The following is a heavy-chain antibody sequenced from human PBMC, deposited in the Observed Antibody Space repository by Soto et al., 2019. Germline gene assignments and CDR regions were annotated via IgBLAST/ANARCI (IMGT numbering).Heavy chain of an antibody. V-gene: IGHV3-30*18. CDR1: GFTFSSYG. J-gene: IGHJ6*02. D-gene: IGHD3-10*01. CDR3: AKDRLLWFGELFPNYYYYGMDV. CDR2: ISYDGSNK. Sequence: QVQLVESGGGVVQPGRSLRLSCAASGFTFSSYGMHWVRQALGKGLEWVAVISYDGSNKYYADSVKGRFTISRDNSKNTLYLQMNSLRAEDTAVHYCAKDRLLWFGELFPNYYYYGMDVWGQGTTVTVSS.